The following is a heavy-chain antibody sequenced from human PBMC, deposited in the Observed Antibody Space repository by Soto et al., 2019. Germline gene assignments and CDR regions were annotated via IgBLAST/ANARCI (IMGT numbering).Heavy chain of an antibody. D-gene: IGHD3-3*01. CDR2: ISGSGGST. Sequence: GSLRLSCAASGFTFSSYAMGWVRQAPGKGLEWVSAISGSGGSTYYADSVKGRFTISRDNSKNTLYLQMNSLRAEDTAVYYCAKVMYYDFWSGSSYGMAVWGQGTRVTVSS. V-gene: IGHV3-23*01. CDR3: AKVMYYDFWSGSSYGMAV. J-gene: IGHJ6*02. CDR1: GFTFSSYA.